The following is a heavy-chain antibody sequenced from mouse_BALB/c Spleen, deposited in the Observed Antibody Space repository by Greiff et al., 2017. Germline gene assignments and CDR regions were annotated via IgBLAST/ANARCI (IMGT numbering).Heavy chain of an antibody. V-gene: IGHV3-2*02. D-gene: IGHD1-1*01. Sequence: EVQLQESGPGLVKPSQSLSLTCTVTGYSITSDYAWNWIRQFPGNKLEWMGYISYSGSTSYNPSLKSRISITRDTSKNQFFLQLNSVTTEDTATYYCARSRGVVAPMDYWGQGTSVTVSS. CDR3: ARSRGVVAPMDY. CDR1: GYSITSDYA. CDR2: ISYSGST. J-gene: IGHJ4*01.